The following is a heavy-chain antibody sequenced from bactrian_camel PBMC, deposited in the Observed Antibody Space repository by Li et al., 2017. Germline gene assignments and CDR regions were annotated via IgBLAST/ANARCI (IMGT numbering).Heavy chain of an antibody. V-gene: IGHV3S53*01. CDR2: IAGDGRT. CDR1: GYTLPMN. CDR3: AAEFSPGWGRQCGLRSGFRY. Sequence: HVQLVESGGGSVQAGGSLRLSCVASGYTLPMNMGWFRRLPGQEREGVAAIAGDGRTNYADSVKGRFTISRDGAKNTLYLQMNSLKPEDTAVYICAAEFSPGWGRQCGLRSGFRYWGQGTQVTVS. D-gene: IGHD5*01. J-gene: IGHJ6*01.